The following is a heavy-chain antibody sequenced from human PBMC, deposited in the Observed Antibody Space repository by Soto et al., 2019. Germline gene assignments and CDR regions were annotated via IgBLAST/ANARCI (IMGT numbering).Heavy chain of an antibody. CDR2: ISSRSDI. Sequence: GSLRRSCVGSGFTFSTYSINWVRQAPGKGLEWVSSISSRSDIHYADSVKGRFTISRDNAKNSVSLQMNSLRAEDTAVYYCAREYTAWPLAYGLDVWGQGTTVTVSS. CDR3: AREYTAWPLAYGLDV. D-gene: IGHD2-2*02. V-gene: IGHV3-21*01. CDR1: GFTFSTYS. J-gene: IGHJ6*02.